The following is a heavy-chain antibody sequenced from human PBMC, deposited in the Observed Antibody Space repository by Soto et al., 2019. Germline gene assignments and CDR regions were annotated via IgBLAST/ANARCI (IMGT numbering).Heavy chain of an antibody. CDR1: GGSFSGYY. D-gene: IGHD3-10*01. J-gene: IGHJ6*02. CDR3: ARGRVRGVIRVYYYGMDV. V-gene: IGHV4-34*01. CDR2: INHSGST. Sequence: QVQLQQWGAGLLKPSETLSLTCAVYGGSFSGYYWSWIRQPPGKGLEWIGEINHSGSTNYNPSLKSRVTISVDTSKNQFSLKLSSVTAADTAVYYCARGRVRGVIRVYYYGMDVWGQGTTVTVSS.